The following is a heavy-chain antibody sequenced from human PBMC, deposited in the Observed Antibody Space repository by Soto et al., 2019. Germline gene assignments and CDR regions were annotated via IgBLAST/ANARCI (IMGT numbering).Heavy chain of an antibody. Sequence: GGSLRLSCAASGFTFSSYGMHWVRQAPGKGLEWVAVISYDGSNKYYADSVKGRFTISRDNSKNTLYLQMNSLRAEDTAVYYCAKNSDTAMVNVDYWGQGTLVTVSS. CDR1: GFTFSSYG. J-gene: IGHJ4*02. CDR2: ISYDGSNK. V-gene: IGHV3-30*18. D-gene: IGHD5-18*01. CDR3: AKNSDTAMVNVDY.